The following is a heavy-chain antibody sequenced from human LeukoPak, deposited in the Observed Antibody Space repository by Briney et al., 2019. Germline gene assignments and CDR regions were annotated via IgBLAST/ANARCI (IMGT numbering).Heavy chain of an antibody. D-gene: IGHD1-26*01. Sequence: PVGSLRLSCAASGFTIRSNYMSWVRQAPGKGLEWVSVIYSGGNTYYADSVKGRFTFSKDNSKNTLYLQMTNLRVEDTAVYYCARGVGQDAFDIWGQGTMVTVSS. CDR1: GFTIRSNY. V-gene: IGHV3-53*01. CDR2: IYSGGNT. CDR3: ARGVGQDAFDI. J-gene: IGHJ3*02.